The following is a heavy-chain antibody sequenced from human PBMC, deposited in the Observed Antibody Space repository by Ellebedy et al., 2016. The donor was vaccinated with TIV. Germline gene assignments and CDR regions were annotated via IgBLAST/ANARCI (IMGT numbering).Heavy chain of an antibody. CDR1: EYTFTRHW. V-gene: IGHV1-18*04. CDR2: ISTYNGKT. D-gene: IGHD3-9*01. J-gene: IGHJ4*02. Sequence: SEYTFTRHWIHWVRQAPGQGLEWMGWISTYNGKTDYLQEFQGRVTMTTDTSTSTAYMELRSLTSDDTAVYYCARGGFVTATGKAFDYWGQGTMVTVSS. CDR3: ARGGFVTATGKAFDY.